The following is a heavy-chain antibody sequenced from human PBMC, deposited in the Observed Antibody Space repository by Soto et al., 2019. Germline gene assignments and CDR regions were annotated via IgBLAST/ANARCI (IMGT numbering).Heavy chain of an antibody. V-gene: IGHV4-30-4*02. CDR1: GGSISSGDYY. J-gene: IGHJ4*02. D-gene: IGHD2-15*01. CDR2: IYYSGST. CDR3: ARVVAATSHYFDY. Sequence: SENLSLTCTVSGGSISSGDYYWSWIRQPPGKGLEWIGYIYYSGSTYYNPPLKSRVTISVETSKNQFSLKLSSVTAADTAVYYCARVVAATSHYFDYWGQGAMVTVSS.